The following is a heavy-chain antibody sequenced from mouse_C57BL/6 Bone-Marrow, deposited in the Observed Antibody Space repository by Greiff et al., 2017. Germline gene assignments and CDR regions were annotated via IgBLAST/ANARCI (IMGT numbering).Heavy chain of an antibody. CDR1: GYAFSSSW. J-gene: IGHJ3*01. CDR3: ASLYYYGSFAY. D-gene: IGHD1-1*01. Sequence: VQRVESGPELVKPGASVKISCKASGYAFSSSWMNWVKQRPGKGLEWIGRIYPGDGDTNYNGKFKGKAALTADKSSSTAYMQLSSLTSEDSAVYFCASLYYYGSFAYWGQGTLVTVSA. V-gene: IGHV1-82*01. CDR2: IYPGDGDT.